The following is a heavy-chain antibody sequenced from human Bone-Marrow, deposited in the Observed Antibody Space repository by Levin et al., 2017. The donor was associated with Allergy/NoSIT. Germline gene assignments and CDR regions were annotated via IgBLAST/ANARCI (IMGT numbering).Heavy chain of an antibody. CDR1: GGAISSGKNY. D-gene: IGHD3-3*01. V-gene: IGHV4-30-4*01. CDR3: ARGDDFWSHDP. Sequence: LRLSCTVSGGAISSGKNYWSWIRQPPGKGLEWIGYIFYSGNTYYNPSLGSRITISVDTSKNQFSLKLTSVTAADTAVYYCARGDDFWSHDPWGQGTLVTVSS. J-gene: IGHJ5*02. CDR2: IFYSGNT.